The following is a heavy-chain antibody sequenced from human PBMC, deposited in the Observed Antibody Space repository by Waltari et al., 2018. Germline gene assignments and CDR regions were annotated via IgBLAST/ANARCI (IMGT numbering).Heavy chain of an antibody. CDR2: INHSGST. J-gene: IGHJ3*02. V-gene: IGHV4-34*01. D-gene: IGHD1-7*01. CDR3: ARRRGWDYFAFDI. CDR1: GGSFSGYY. Sequence: QVQLQQWGAGLLKPSETLSLTCAVYGGSFSGYYWSWIRQPPGKGLEWIGEINHSGSTSYNPSLMSRVTISVDTSKNQFSLKLSSVTAADTAVYYCARRRGWDYFAFDIWGQGTMVTVSS.